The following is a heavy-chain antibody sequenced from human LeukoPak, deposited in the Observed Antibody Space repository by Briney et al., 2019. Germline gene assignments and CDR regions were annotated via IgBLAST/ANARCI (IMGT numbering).Heavy chain of an antibody. D-gene: IGHD3-10*02. CDR3: AREYSYVPFDP. V-gene: IGHV3-7*01. CDR1: GFTFTKYW. J-gene: IGHJ5*02. Sequence: GGSLRLSCAASGFTFTKYWMTWVRQVPGKGLEWVANINEDGSEKNYADSEKGRFTISRDNAKNSLYLQMNSLRAEDTAVYYCAREYSYVPFDPWGQGTLVTVSS. CDR2: INEDGSEK.